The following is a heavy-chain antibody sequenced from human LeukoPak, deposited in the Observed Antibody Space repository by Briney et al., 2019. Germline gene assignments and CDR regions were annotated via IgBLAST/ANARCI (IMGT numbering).Heavy chain of an antibody. V-gene: IGHV4-4*07. CDR2: IYTTGST. Sequence: SETLSLTCTVSGGSASSYYWTWIRQPAGKGLEWIGRIYTTGSTNYNPSLKSRVTMSVDTSKNQFSLKLSSVTAADTAVYYCARAYYDILTGYVRIDYWGQGTLVTVSS. J-gene: IGHJ4*02. D-gene: IGHD3-9*01. CDR1: GGSASSYY. CDR3: ARAYYDILTGYVRIDY.